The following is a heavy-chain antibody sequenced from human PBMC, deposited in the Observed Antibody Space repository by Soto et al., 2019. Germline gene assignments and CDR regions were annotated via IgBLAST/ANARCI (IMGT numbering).Heavy chain of an antibody. Sequence: ASETLSLTCTVSGGSISSGGYYWSWIRQHPGKGLEWIGYIYYSGSTYYNPSLKSRVTISVDTSKNQFSLKLSSVTAADTAVYYCARIDKGPTGTTYYYYYGMDVWGQGTTVTVSS. CDR1: GGSISSGGYY. CDR3: ARIDKGPTGTTYYYYYGMDV. CDR2: IYYSGST. J-gene: IGHJ6*02. D-gene: IGHD1-7*01. V-gene: IGHV4-31*03.